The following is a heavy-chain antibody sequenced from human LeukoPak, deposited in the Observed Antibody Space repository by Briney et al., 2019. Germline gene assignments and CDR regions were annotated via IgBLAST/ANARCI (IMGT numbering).Heavy chain of an antibody. J-gene: IGHJ4*02. CDR1: GGSISSYY. CDR2: IYFSGTT. CDR3: ARAGARATDFDY. V-gene: IGHV4-59*01. Sequence: PSETLSLTCTVSGGSISSYYWSWIRQPPGKGLEWIGYIYFSGTTNYNPSLKSRVTMSLDTSKNQSSLKLNSVTAADTAVYYCARAGARATDFDYWGQGTLVTVSS. D-gene: IGHD3-10*01.